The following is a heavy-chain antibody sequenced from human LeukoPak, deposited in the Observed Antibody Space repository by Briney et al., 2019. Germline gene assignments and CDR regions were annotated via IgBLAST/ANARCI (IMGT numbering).Heavy chain of an antibody. Sequence: ASVKVSCKASGYTFTSYGISWARQAPGQGLEWMGWISAYNGNTNYAQKLQGRVTMTTDTSTTTAYMELRSLTSDDTAVYYCARDDFVVVTAINDYWGQGTLVTVSS. CDR1: GYTFTSYG. D-gene: IGHD2-21*02. V-gene: IGHV1-18*01. CDR2: ISAYNGNT. J-gene: IGHJ4*02. CDR3: ARDDFVVVTAINDY.